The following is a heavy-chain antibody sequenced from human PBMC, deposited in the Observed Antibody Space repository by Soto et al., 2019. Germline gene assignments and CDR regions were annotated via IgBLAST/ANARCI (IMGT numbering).Heavy chain of an antibody. CDR1: GYTLTGYY. J-gene: IGHJ6*02. D-gene: IGHD3-10*01. CDR3: AMPYYYGSGSTPGYYYYGMDV. Sequence: GASVKVTCKASGYTLTGYYMHWVRQAPGQGLEWMGWINPNSGGTNYAQKFQGRVTMTRDTSISTAYMELSRLRSEDTAVYYCAMPYYYGSGSTPGYYYYGMDVWGQGTTVTVSS. V-gene: IGHV1-2*02. CDR2: INPNSGGT.